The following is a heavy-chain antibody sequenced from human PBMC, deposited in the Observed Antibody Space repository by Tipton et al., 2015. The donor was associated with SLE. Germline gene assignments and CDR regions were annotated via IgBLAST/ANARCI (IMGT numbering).Heavy chain of an antibody. D-gene: IGHD5-18*01. J-gene: IGHJ4*02. Sequence: TLSLTCAVYGGSFSGYYWSWIRQPPGKGLEWIGEINHSGSTNYNPSLKSRVTISVDTSKNQFSLKLSSVTAADTAVYYCARDLGGGYSYGTRWGQGTLVTVSS. V-gene: IGHV4-34*01. CDR2: INHSGST. CDR3: ARDLGGGYSYGTR. CDR1: GGSFSGYY.